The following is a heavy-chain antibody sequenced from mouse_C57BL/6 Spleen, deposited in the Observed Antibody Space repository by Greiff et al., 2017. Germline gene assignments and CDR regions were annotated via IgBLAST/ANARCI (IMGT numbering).Heavy chain of an antibody. V-gene: IGHV1-69*01. D-gene: IGHD1-1*01. J-gene: IGHJ4*01. Sequence: QVQLQQPGAELVMPGASVKLSCKASGYTFTSYWMHWVKQRPGQGLEWIGEIDPSDSYTNYNQKLKGKSTLTVDKSSSTAYMQLSSLTSVDFAVYYCARTPISHYYGRSYDAMDYRGQGTSVTVSS. CDR3: ARTPISHYYGRSYDAMDY. CDR1: GYTFTSYW. CDR2: IDPSDSYT.